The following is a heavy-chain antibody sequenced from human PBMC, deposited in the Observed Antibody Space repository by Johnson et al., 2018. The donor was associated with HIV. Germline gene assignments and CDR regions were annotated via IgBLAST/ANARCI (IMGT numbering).Heavy chain of an antibody. CDR2: ISYDGSNK. CDR1: AFSFSNYP. V-gene: IGHV3-30*04. CDR3: ATGDDGGF. J-gene: IGHJ3*01. Sequence: VQLVESGGGLVKPGGSLRLSCVASAFSFSNYPMHWVRQAPGKGLEWVAVISYDGSNKYYTDSVKGRFTISRDNSKNTLYLQMNSLNTDDTAFYYCATGDDGGFWGQGTRVTVSS. D-gene: IGHD5-12*01.